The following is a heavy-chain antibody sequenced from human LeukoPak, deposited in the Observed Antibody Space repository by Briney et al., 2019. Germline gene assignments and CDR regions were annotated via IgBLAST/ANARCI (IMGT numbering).Heavy chain of an antibody. V-gene: IGHV3-21*01. CDR2: ISGDSNYI. Sequence: GGSLRLSCAASGFTFSSYSMNWVRQAPGKGLEWVSYISGDSNYINYVDSVKGRFTISRDNARNSLYLQMNSLRAEDTAVYYCGRTEITAASPAPPPWGQGTRVTVSS. CDR3: GRTEITAASPAPPP. J-gene: IGHJ5*02. CDR1: GFTFSSYS. D-gene: IGHD2-15*01.